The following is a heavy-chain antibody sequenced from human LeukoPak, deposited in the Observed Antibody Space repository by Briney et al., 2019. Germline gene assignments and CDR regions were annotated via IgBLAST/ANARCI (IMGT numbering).Heavy chain of an antibody. J-gene: IGHJ3*02. CDR3: TRAPPTVLTGAYDI. CDR2: IYHSGNT. Sequence: SETLSLTCAVSGGSIISSNWWTCVRQPPGKGLEWIGEIYHSGNTDYNPSLKSRVTISVDKTKNQFSLNLTSVTAADTAVYYCTRAPPTVLTGAYDIWGQGTVVTVSS. V-gene: IGHV4-4*02. D-gene: IGHD4/OR15-4a*01. CDR1: GGSIISSNW.